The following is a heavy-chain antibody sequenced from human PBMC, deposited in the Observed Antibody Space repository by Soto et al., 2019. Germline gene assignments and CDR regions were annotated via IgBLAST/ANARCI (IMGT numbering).Heavy chain of an antibody. J-gene: IGHJ6*04. D-gene: IGHD1-26*01. CDR2: IGDSGAST. Sequence: EVLLLESGGGLVQPGGSLRLSCEASGFSFSSFAMNWVRQAPGKGLEWVSAIGDSGASTYYADSVKGRFTISRDNSRKTLYLQLNSLRAEDTAVYYCAKGVELDVWGNGTTVTVSS. V-gene: IGHV3-23*01. CDR1: GFSFSSFA. CDR3: AKGVELDV.